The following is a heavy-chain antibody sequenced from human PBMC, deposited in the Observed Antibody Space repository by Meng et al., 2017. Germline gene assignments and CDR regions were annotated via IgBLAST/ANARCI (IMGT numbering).Heavy chain of an antibody. D-gene: IGHD4-17*01. CDR1: GFTFSNAW. CDR3: TTLLNDNGDPLEVY. V-gene: IGHV3-15*01. J-gene: IGHJ4*02. Sequence: GESLKISCAASGFTFSNAWMSWVRQAPGKGLEWAGRIKSKTDGGTTDYAAPVKVRFTISRDDSKNTLYLQINSPKTKETAVYYGTTLLNDNGDPLEVYWGKGTLVTVSA. CDR2: IKSKTDGGTT.